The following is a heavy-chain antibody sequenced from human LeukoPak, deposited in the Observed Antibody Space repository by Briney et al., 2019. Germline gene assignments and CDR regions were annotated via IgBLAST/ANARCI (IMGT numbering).Heavy chain of an antibody. J-gene: IGHJ4*02. Sequence: GGSLRLSCAASGFAFSNYALHWVRQAPGKGLEWVAVISNDGSNKYFADSVKGRFTISRDNYKNTLSLQMNSLRLDDTAVYYCARVASLLGRVAAAERFDYWGQGTLVTVSS. V-gene: IGHV3-30-3*01. CDR3: ARVASLLGRVAAAERFDY. CDR2: ISNDGSNK. CDR1: GFAFSNYA. D-gene: IGHD6-13*01.